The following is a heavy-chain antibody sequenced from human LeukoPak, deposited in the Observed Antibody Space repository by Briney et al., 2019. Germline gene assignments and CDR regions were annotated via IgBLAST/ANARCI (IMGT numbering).Heavy chain of an antibody. CDR2: IYYSGST. CDR1: GGSISSYY. D-gene: IGHD3-10*01. CDR3: ARELTLYYFDY. V-gene: IGHV4-59*12. J-gene: IGHJ4*02. Sequence: SETLSLTCTVSGGSISSYYWSWIRQPPGKGLEWIGYIYYSGSTNYNPSLKSRVTISVDTSKNQFSLKLSSVTAADTAAYYCARELTLYYFDYWGQGTLVTVSS.